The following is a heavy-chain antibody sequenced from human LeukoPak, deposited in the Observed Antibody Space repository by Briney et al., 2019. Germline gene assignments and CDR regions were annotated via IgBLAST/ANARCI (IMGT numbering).Heavy chain of an antibody. J-gene: IGHJ4*02. V-gene: IGHV1-18*01. CDR2: ISAYNGNT. D-gene: IGHD1-26*01. CDR1: GYTFTSYD. CDR3: ARVVRGELHIDY. Sequence: ASVKVSCKASGYTFTSYDINWVRQAPGQGLEWMGWISAYNGNTNYAQKPQGRVTMTTDTPTSTAYMELRSLRSDDTAVYYCARVVRGELHIDYWGQGTLVTVSS.